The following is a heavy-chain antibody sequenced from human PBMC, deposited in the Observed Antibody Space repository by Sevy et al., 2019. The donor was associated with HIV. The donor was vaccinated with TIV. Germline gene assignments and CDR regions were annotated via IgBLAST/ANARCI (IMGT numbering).Heavy chain of an antibody. Sequence: SETLSLTCTVSGGSISSGDYYWSWIRQPPGKGLEWIGYIYYSGSTYYNPSLKSRVTISVDTSKNQFSLKLSSVTAADTAVYYCARAEEDYRQDYWGQGTLVTVSS. CDR2: IYYSGST. V-gene: IGHV4-30-4*01. D-gene: IGHD4-4*01. CDR3: ARAEEDYRQDY. J-gene: IGHJ4*02. CDR1: GGSISSGDYY.